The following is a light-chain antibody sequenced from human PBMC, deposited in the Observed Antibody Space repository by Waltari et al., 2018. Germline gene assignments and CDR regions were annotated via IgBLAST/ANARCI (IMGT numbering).Light chain of an antibody. V-gene: IGLV2-14*01. CDR1: RSDIRGDNY. Sequence: QSALTQPASVSGPPGQSITISCTGSRSDIRGDNYVPWYQQYPDKAPKLIIYEVGVRPSGISTRFSGSKSGNTASLTISGLQAADEAHYYCSSFTRSNIVIFGGGTRLTVL. J-gene: IGLJ2*01. CDR2: EVG. CDR3: SSFTRSNIVI.